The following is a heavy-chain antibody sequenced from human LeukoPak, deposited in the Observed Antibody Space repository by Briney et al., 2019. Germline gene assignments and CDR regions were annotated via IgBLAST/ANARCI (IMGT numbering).Heavy chain of an antibody. V-gene: IGHV3-11*04. CDR3: AKDLKREGGYSHDAFDI. D-gene: IGHD3-22*01. J-gene: IGHJ3*02. CDR2: ISSSGSTI. Sequence: GGSLRLSCAASGFTFSDYYMSWIRQAPGKGLEWVSYISSSGSTIYYADSVKGRFTISRDNAKNSLYLQMNSLRAEDTAVYYCAKDLKREGGYSHDAFDIWGQGTMVTVSS. CDR1: GFTFSDYY.